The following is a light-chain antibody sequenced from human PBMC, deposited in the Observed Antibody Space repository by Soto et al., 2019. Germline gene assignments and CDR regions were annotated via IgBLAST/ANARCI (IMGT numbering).Light chain of an antibody. CDR1: QSISSW. CDR3: QHYNSYSL. V-gene: IGKV1-5*01. CDR2: DAS. Sequence: IPSTSSPPTLSASVGSRVSITGRASQSISSWLAWYQQKPGKAPKLLIYDASSSESGVPSRFSGSGSGTEFTLTISSMQPDDFATCDCQHYNSYSLFGQGTKVEIK. J-gene: IGKJ1*01.